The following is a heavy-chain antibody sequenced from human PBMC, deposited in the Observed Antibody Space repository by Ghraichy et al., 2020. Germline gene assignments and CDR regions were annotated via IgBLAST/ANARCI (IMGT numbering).Heavy chain of an antibody. V-gene: IGHV3-48*02. CDR3: ARGSTEVRFYYYDGMDV. J-gene: IGHJ6*02. CDR2: ITRSGRFI. Sequence: GGSLRLSCVGSGFTFSGYSMNWVRQSPGKGLEWVAYITRSGRFISYADSVKGRFTISRDNAQNSLSLQMNSLRDEDTALYFCARGSTEVRFYYYDGMDVWGQGTTVTVSS. CDR1: GFTFSGYS. D-gene: IGHD4-23*01.